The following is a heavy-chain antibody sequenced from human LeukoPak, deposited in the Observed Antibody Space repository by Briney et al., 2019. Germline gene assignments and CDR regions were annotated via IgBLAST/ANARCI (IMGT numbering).Heavy chain of an antibody. CDR3: ARDAYYYYGMDV. CDR1: GFTFSSYS. CDR2: ISSSSSYI. V-gene: IGHV3-21*01. J-gene: IGHJ6*02. Sequence: GGSLRLSCAASGFTFSSYSMNWVRQAPGKGLEWVSSISSSSSYIYYADSVKGRFTISRDNAKNSLYLQTNSLRAEDTAVYYCARDAYYYYGMDVWGQGTTVTVSS.